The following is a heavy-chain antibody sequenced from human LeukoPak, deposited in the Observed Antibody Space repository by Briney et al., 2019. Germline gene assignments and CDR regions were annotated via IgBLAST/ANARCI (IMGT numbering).Heavy chain of an antibody. CDR3: ARDPIGGLYYYYMDV. D-gene: IGHD4-23*01. Sequence: GGSLRLSCAASGFTFSSYSMNWVRQAPGKGLEWVSSISSSSSYTYYADSVKGRFTISRDNAKNSLNLQMSSLRAEDTAVYYCARDPIGGLYYYYMDVWGKGTTVTVSS. J-gene: IGHJ6*03. CDR1: GFTFSSYS. V-gene: IGHV3-21*01. CDR2: ISSSSSYT.